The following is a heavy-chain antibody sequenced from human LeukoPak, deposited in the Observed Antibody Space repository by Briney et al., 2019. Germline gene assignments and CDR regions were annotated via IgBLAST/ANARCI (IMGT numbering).Heavy chain of an antibody. CDR2: ISNYNGNT. Sequence: ASVKVSCKASGYTFTGYYMHWVRQAPGQGLEWMGWISNYNGNTNYAQKLQGRVTMTGDTSTSTVYMELRSLRSDDTAVYYCARDHYDLFLAYYWGQGTLVTVSS. D-gene: IGHD4-17*01. CDR1: GYTFTGYY. V-gene: IGHV1-18*04. CDR3: ARDHYDLFLAYY. J-gene: IGHJ4*02.